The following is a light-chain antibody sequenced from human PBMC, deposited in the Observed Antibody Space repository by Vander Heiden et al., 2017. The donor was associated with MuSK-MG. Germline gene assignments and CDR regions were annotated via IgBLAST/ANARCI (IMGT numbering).Light chain of an antibody. CDR3: QQRYSTSVT. CDR2: AAS. J-gene: IGKJ3*01. Sequence: DIQMTQSPSSLSASVGDRVTITCRASQSISSYLNWYQQKPGKAPKLLIYAASSLQSGVPSRFSGSGSGTDFTLTISSLQPEDFATYYCQQRYSTSVTFGPGTKVDIK. CDR1: QSISSY. V-gene: IGKV1-39*01.